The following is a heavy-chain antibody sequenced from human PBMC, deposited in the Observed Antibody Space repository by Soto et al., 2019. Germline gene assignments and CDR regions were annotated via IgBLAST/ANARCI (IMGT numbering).Heavy chain of an antibody. CDR1: GSTFSSYG. CDR2: SSATGAGT. V-gene: IGHV3-23*01. Sequence: GGSLRLSCAASGSTFSSYGMTWVRQAPGKGLEWVSFSSATGAGTYYADSVKGRFTISRDNSKNTLYLQMTSLRADDPAVYYCAKDRRAGGNYGFYSDFWGQGALVTVSS. CDR3: AKDRRAGGNYGFYSDF. J-gene: IGHJ4*02. D-gene: IGHD1-7*01.